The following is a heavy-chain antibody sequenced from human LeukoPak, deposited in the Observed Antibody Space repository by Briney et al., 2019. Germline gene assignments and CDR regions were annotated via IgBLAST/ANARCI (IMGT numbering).Heavy chain of an antibody. CDR2: ISYDGNHK. CDR3: AKGELHFNTCSFDY. CDR1: GFTFSSG. V-gene: IGHV3-30*18. J-gene: IGHJ4*02. D-gene: IGHD1-26*01. Sequence: GTSLRLSCAASGFTFSSGMHWVRQAPGKGLEWVAVISYDGNHKYYGDSVKGRFTISRDNSRNTLYLQMDSLKTEDTAVYYCAKGELHFNTCSFDYWGQGTLVTVSS.